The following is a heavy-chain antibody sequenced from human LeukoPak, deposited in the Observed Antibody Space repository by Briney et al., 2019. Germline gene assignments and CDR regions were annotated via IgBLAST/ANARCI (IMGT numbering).Heavy chain of an antibody. D-gene: IGHD3-9*01. J-gene: IGHJ4*02. CDR3: ARESQYYDILTGYSSNPIDY. CDR1: GVSISSYY. Sequence: SETLSLTCTVSGVSISSYYWSWIRQPAGKGLEWIGRIHTSGSTNYNPSLKSRVTISVDTSKNQFSLKLSSVTVADTAVYYCARESQYYDILTGYSSNPIDYWGQGTLVTVSS. V-gene: IGHV4-4*07. CDR2: IHTSGST.